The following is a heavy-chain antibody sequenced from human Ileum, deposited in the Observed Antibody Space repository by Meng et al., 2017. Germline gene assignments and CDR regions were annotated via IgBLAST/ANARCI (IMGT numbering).Heavy chain of an antibody. CDR3: VRNEGYSLGD. V-gene: IGHV4-4*02. D-gene: IGHD2-21*01. Sequence: QVQLQESGPGLVKPSETLSLTCAASGGSSESNNWWTWIRQPPGQGLEWIVEVYHSGSTHYNPSLQSRVTISIDNSKNRFSLSLNSVTAADTAIYYCVRNEGYSLGDWGQGTLVTVSS. CDR1: GGSSESNNW. J-gene: IGHJ4*02. CDR2: VYHSGST.